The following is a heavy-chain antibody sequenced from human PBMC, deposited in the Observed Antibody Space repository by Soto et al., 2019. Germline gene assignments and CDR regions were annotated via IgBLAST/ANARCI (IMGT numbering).Heavy chain of an antibody. J-gene: IGHJ4*02. D-gene: IGHD6-13*01. CDR2: ISGSGDST. V-gene: IGHV3-23*01. CDR1: GFTFSSYA. Sequence: PGGSLRLSCAASGFTFSSYAMSWVRQAPGKGLEWVSAISGSGDSTYYADSVKGRFTISRDTSKNTLYLQMDSLRAEDTALYYCAKSYSSNWYDYFDDWGQGTLVTVSS. CDR3: AKSYSSNWYDYFDD.